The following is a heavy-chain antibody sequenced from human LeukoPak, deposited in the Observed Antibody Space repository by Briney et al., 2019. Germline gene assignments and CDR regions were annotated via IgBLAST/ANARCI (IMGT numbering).Heavy chain of an antibody. V-gene: IGHV1-2*02. CDR3: ARARFGSGYLNDY. CDR1: VYTFTSYG. J-gene: IGHJ4*02. Sequence: ASVKVSCKASVYTFTSYGISWVRQAPGQGLEWMGWINPNSGGTNYAQKFQGRVTMTRDTSISTAYMELSRLRSDDTAVYYCARARFGSGYLNDYWGQGTLVTVSS. CDR2: INPNSGGT. D-gene: IGHD3-22*01.